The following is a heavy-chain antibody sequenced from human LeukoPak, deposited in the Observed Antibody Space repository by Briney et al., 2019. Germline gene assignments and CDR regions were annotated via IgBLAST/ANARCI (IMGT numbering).Heavy chain of an antibody. CDR2: IIPIFGTA. CDR3: ARDGEMATDY. CDR1: GGTFSSYA. V-gene: IGHV1-69*13. D-gene: IGHD5-24*01. J-gene: IGHJ4*02. Sequence: GASVNVSCTASGGTFSSYAISWVRQAPGQGLEWMGGIIPIFGTANYAQKFQGRVTITADESTSTAYMELSSLRSEDTAVYYCARDGEMATDYWGQGTLVTVSS.